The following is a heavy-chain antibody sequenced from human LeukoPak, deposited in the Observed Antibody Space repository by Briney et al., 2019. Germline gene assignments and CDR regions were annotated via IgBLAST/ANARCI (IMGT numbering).Heavy chain of an antibody. Sequence: GGSLRLSCAASGFTFSSYGMHWVRQAPGKGLEWVAVIWYDGSNKYYADSVKGRFTISRDNSKNTLYLQMNSLRAEDTAVYYCARDSGKYSYGCPAGYWGQGTLVTVSS. CDR1: GFTFSSYG. CDR3: ARDSGKYSYGCPAGY. J-gene: IGHJ4*02. D-gene: IGHD5-18*01. V-gene: IGHV3-33*01. CDR2: IWYDGSNK.